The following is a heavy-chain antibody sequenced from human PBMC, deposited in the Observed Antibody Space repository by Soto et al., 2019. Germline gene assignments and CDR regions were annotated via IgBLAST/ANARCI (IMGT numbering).Heavy chain of an antibody. CDR3: AKEFWDLQGAVAFDI. Sequence: GGSLRLSCAASGFTFSSYAISWVHQAPGKGLEWVSAISGSGGNTYYADYVKGRFTISRDNSKNTLYLQMNSLRAEDMAVFYCAKEFWDLQGAVAFDIWGQGTMVTVSS. V-gene: IGHV3-23*01. CDR1: GFTFSSYA. CDR2: ISGSGGNT. J-gene: IGHJ3*02. D-gene: IGHD1-26*01.